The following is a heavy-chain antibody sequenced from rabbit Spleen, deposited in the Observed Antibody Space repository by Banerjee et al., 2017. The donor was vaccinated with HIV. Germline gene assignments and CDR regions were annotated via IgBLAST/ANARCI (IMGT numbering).Heavy chain of an antibody. CDR2: IDPVFGIT. Sequence: QSLEESGGDLVKPGASLTLTCKAYGFTISNYWMNWVRQAPGKGLEWIGYIDPVFGITYYASWVNGRFSISRENAQNTVFLQMTSLTDADTATYFCARDGAGGSYFALWGQGTLVTVS. CDR1: GFTISNYW. D-gene: IGHD8-1*01. CDR3: ARDGAGGSYFAL. J-gene: IGHJ4*01. V-gene: IGHV1S7*01.